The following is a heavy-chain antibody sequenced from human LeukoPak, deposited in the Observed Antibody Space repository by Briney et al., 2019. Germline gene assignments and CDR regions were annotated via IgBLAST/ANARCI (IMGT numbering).Heavy chain of an antibody. J-gene: IGHJ4*02. D-gene: IGHD6-13*01. Sequence: GGSLRLSCAASGFTFSNAWMSWVRQAPGKGLEWVGRIKSKTDGGTTDYAAPVKGRFTISRDDSKNTLYLQMNSLKTEDTAVYSCTTLSSSWYFFDYWGQGTLVTVSS. CDR2: IKSKTDGGTT. CDR3: TTLSSSWYFFDY. V-gene: IGHV3-15*01. CDR1: GFTFSNAW.